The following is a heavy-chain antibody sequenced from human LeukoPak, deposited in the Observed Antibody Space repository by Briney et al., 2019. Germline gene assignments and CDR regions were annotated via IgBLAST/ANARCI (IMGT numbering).Heavy chain of an antibody. J-gene: IGHJ3*02. CDR3: ARGRDGYNLVAAFDI. V-gene: IGHV3-21*01. Sequence: GGSLRLSCAASGFTFSNYRMNWVRQAPGKGLEWVSSISTSSIYIYYADSLKGRFTISRDNAKNSLYLQVNSLRAEDTAVYYCARGRDGYNLVAAFDIWGQGIMVTVSS. CDR2: ISTSSIYI. CDR1: GFTFSNYR. D-gene: IGHD5-24*01.